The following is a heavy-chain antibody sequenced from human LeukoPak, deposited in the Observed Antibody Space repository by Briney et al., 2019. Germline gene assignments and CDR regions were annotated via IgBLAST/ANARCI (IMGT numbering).Heavy chain of an antibody. V-gene: IGHV4-59*01. CDR2: IYYSGST. CDR1: GVSISSYY. J-gene: IGHJ3*02. CDR3: ARDYQYYDILTGYPDDAFDI. D-gene: IGHD3-9*01. Sequence: SETLSLTCTVSGVSISSYYWSWIRQPPGKGLEWIGYIYYSGSTNYNPSLKSRVTISVDTSKNQFSLKLSSVTAADTAVYYCARDYQYYDILTGYPDDAFDIWGQGTMVTVSS.